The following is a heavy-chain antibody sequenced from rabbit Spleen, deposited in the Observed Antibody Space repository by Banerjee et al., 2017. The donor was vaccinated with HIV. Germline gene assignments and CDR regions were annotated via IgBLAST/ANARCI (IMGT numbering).Heavy chain of an antibody. J-gene: IGHJ6*01. V-gene: IGHV1S40*01. CDR2: IAAGVSGTT. CDR1: GFSFNSNHF. D-gene: IGHD1-1*01. Sequence: QSLEESGGGLVKPGASLTLTCKASGFSFNSNHFMCWVRQAPGKGLEWIACIAAGVSGTTYYASWAKGRFTISNPSSTTVTLQMTSLTAADTATYFCARDTSSSFSSYGMDLWGPGTLVTVS. CDR3: ARDTSSSFSSYGMDL.